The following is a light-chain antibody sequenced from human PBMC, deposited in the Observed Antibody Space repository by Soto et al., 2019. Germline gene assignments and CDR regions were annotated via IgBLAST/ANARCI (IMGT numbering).Light chain of an antibody. Sequence: EIVMTQSPATLSVSPGERVTLSCWASQSISSNLAWYQQKPGQAPRLLIYGASIRATGIPARFSGSGSGTEFTLTISSLQSEDFAVYYCQQCNNWPRTFGQGTKVDIK. V-gene: IGKV3-15*01. CDR3: QQCNNWPRT. CDR2: GAS. CDR1: QSISSN. J-gene: IGKJ1*01.